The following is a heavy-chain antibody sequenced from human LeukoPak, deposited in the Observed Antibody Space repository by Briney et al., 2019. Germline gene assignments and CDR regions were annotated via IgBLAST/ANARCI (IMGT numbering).Heavy chain of an antibody. CDR3: ARDRRERGYSYGSDY. Sequence: SVKVSCXASGGTFSSYAISWVRQALGQGLEWMGGIIPIFGTENYAQKFQGRVTITADESTRTAYMELSSLRSEDTAVYYCARDRRERGYSYGSDYWGQGTLVTVSS. CDR2: IIPIFGTE. D-gene: IGHD5-18*01. J-gene: IGHJ4*02. CDR1: GGTFSSYA. V-gene: IGHV1-69*01.